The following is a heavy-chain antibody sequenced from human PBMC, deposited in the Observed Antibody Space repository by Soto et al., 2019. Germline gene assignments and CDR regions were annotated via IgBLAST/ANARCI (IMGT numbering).Heavy chain of an antibody. Sequence: GASVKASCKVSGYTLTELSMHWVRQAPGKGLEWMGGFDPEDGETIYAQKFQGRVTMTEDTSTDTAYMELSSLRSEDTAVYYCATVGGGAYSYGYVDYYGMDVWGQGTTVTVSS. J-gene: IGHJ6*02. V-gene: IGHV1-24*01. CDR3: ATVGGGAYSYGYVDYYGMDV. CDR2: FDPEDGET. D-gene: IGHD5-18*01. CDR1: GYTLTELS.